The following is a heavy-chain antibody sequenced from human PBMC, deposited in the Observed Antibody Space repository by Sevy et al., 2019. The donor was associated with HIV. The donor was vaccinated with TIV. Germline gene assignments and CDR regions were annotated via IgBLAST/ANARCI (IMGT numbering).Heavy chain of an antibody. J-gene: IGHJ6*02. CDR1: GFTLTNEF. CDR2: VYSGGAT. V-gene: IGHV3-53*01. CDR3: ARAGYCRGGTCFSGFYYAMDV. D-gene: IGHD2-15*01. Sequence: GGFLRLSCAVSGFTLTNEFFSWVRQAPGKGLEWVAVVYSGGATYYADSVKGRFTISRDKSKNTLYLQMKSLRAGDTAVYYCARAGYCRGGTCFSGFYYAMDVWGQGTTVTVSS.